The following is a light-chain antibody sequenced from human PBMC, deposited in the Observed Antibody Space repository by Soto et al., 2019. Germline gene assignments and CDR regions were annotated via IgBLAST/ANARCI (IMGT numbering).Light chain of an antibody. Sequence: QPVLTQSPSASASLGASVKLTCTLSSGHSSYTIAWHQQQPEKGPRYLMKVNGDGSHSKGDGVPDRFSGSSSGAERYLIISSLQSEDEADYYCQTWGTGTVVFGGGTKVTVL. CDR2: VNGDGSH. J-gene: IGLJ3*02. CDR3: QTWGTGTVV. CDR1: SGHSSYT. V-gene: IGLV4-69*01.